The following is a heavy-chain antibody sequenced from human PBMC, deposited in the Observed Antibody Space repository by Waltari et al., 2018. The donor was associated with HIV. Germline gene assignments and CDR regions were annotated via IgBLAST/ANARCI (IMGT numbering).Heavy chain of an antibody. J-gene: IGHJ3*02. CDR3: TKVGMTTVTSYAIEI. Sequence: EVQLVESGGGLVQPGGSLRLYCEASGSNFDAYAMHWVRQAPGKGLEWVSGISWNSDTIGYADSVKGRFTISRDNAKNSLSLQMTSLRAEDTALYYCTKVGMTTVTSYAIEIWGQGTMVTVSS. V-gene: IGHV3-9*01. CDR1: GSNFDAYA. CDR2: ISWNSDTI. D-gene: IGHD4-17*01.